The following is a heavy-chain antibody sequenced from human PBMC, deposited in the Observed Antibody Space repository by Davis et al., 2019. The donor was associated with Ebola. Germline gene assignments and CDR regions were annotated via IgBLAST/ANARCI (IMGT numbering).Heavy chain of an antibody. D-gene: IGHD1-14*01. V-gene: IGHV3-74*01. CDR3: ARMDLHPRDHYNGMDV. CDR2: ISPDGGRT. J-gene: IGHJ6*04. CDR1: GFTFSSYW. Sequence: GESLKISCAASGFTFSSYWIHWVRQAPGKGLVWVSRISPDGGRTGYADSVKGRFTISRDNAKNSLSLQMNSLRAGDTAVYYCARMDLHPRDHYNGMDVWGKGTKVTVSS.